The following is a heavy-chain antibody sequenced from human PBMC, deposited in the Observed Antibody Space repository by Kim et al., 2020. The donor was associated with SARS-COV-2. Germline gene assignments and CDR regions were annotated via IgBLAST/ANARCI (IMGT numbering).Heavy chain of an antibody. CDR2: ISYDGSNK. V-gene: IGHV3-30*18. CDR1: GFTFSSYG. J-gene: IGHJ6*02. Sequence: GGSLRLSCAASGFTFSSYGMHWVRQAPGKGLDWVAVISYDGSNKYYADSVKGRFTISRDNSKNTLYLQMNSLRAEDTAVYYCAKDLDYGDYWYYYYGMDVWGQGTTVTVSS. D-gene: IGHD4-17*01. CDR3: AKDLDYGDYWYYYYGMDV.